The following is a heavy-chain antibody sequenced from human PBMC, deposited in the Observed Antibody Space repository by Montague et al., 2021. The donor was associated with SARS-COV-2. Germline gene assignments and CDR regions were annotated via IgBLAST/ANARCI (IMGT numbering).Heavy chain of an antibody. Sequence: SLRLSCAASGLTFRSYWMNWVRQAPGKGLEWVANIKQDGSEKNYVDSEKGRFTISRDNAKNSMYLQMNSLRAEDTALYYCVGGSGWLFDYWGQGTLVTVSS. D-gene: IGHD6-19*01. CDR3: VGGSGWLFDY. CDR1: GLTFRSYW. V-gene: IGHV3-7*04. CDR2: IKQDGSEK. J-gene: IGHJ4*02.